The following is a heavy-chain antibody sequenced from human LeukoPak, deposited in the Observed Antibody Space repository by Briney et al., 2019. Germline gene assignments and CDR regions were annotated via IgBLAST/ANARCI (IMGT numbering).Heavy chain of an antibody. CDR2: ISFDGSNK. J-gene: IGHJ4*02. D-gene: IGHD6-13*01. Sequence: GRSLGLSCAASGFTFSGYAVHWVRQAPGKGLEWVALISFDGSNKFYADSVKGRFTISRDNSKNTLYLQTDSVRPEDTAVYHCARESPESSSWYFDYWGQGTLVIVSS. V-gene: IGHV3-30-3*01. CDR1: GFTFSGYA. CDR3: ARESPESSSWYFDY.